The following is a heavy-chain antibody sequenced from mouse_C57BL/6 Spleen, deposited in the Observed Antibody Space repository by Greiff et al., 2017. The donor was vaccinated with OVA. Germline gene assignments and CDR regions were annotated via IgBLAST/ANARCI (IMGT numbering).Heavy chain of an antibody. D-gene: IGHD2-3*01. CDR2: IDPANGNT. V-gene: IGHV14-3*01. CDR1: GFNIKNTY. J-gene: IGHJ4*01. Sequence: VQLKQSVAELVRPGASVKLSCTASGFNIKNTYMHWVKQRPEQGLEWIGRIDPANGNTKYAPKFQGKATITADTSSNTAYLQLSSLTSEDTAIYYCAREGGAYDGSPLYYAMDYWGQGTSVTVSS. CDR3: AREGGAYDGSPLYYAMDY.